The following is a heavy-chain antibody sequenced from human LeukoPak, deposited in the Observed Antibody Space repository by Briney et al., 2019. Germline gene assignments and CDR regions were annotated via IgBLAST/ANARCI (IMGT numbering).Heavy chain of an antibody. D-gene: IGHD6-13*01. V-gene: IGHV3-21*01. CDR3: ARARSVYAAAGTNGWFDP. J-gene: IGHJ5*02. CDR2: ISSSSSYI. Sequence: PGGSLRLSCAASGFTFSSYSMNWVRRAPGKGLEWVSSISSSSSYIYYADSVKGRFTISRDNAKNSLYLQMNSLRAEDTAVYYCARARSVYAAAGTNGWFDPWGQGTLVTVSS. CDR1: GFTFSSYS.